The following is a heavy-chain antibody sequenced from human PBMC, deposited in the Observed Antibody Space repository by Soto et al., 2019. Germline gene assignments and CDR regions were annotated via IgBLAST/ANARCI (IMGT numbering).Heavy chain of an antibody. D-gene: IGHD6-13*01. CDR3: ARDKWEGSIAAAGTGWFDP. CDR2: IWYDGSNK. Sequence: QVQLVESGGGVVQPGRSLRLSCAASGFTFSSYGMHWVRQAPGKGLEWVAVIWYDGSNKYYADSVKGRFTISRDNSKNTLYLQMNSLRAEDTAVYYCARDKWEGSIAAAGTGWFDPWGQGTLVTVSS. CDR1: GFTFSSYG. J-gene: IGHJ5*02. V-gene: IGHV3-33*01.